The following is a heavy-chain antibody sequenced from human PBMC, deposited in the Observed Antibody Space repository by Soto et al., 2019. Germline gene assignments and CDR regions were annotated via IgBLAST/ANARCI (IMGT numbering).Heavy chain of an antibody. CDR3: ARPSVGATWNYCYGMDV. Sequence: EVQLVESGGGLIQPGGSLRLSCAASGFTVSSNYMSWVRQAPGKGLEWVSVIYSGGSTYYADSVKGRFTISRDNSKNTLYLQMNSLRAEDTAVYYCARPSVGATWNYCYGMDVWGQGTTVTVSS. CDR1: GFTVSSNY. J-gene: IGHJ6*02. D-gene: IGHD1-26*01. CDR2: IYSGGST. V-gene: IGHV3-53*01.